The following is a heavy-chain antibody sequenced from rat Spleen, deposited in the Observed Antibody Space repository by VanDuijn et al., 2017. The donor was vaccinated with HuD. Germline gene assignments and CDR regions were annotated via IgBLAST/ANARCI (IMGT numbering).Heavy chain of an antibody. CDR1: GFTFNNYS. J-gene: IGHJ2*01. CDR2: ISPSAAYT. Sequence: EVQLVESGGGLVQPGRSLKLSCAASGFTFNNYSMVWVRQAPTKGLAWVAYISPSAAYTYYRDSVKGRFTLSRDNAKSTLYLQMDSLRSEDTANYYCARHGNFDYWGQGVMVTVSS. CDR3: ARHGNFDY. V-gene: IGHV5S23*01.